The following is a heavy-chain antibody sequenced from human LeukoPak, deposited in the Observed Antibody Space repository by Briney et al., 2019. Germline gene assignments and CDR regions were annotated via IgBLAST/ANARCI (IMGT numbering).Heavy chain of an antibody. D-gene: IGHD3-22*01. Sequence: SVKVSCKASGGTFSSYAISWVRQAPGQGLEWMGRIIPIFGTANYAQKFQGRVTITADKSTSTAYMELSSLRSEDMAVYYCAREAGYYDSSGYLDFDYWGQGTLVTVSS. J-gene: IGHJ4*02. CDR2: IIPIFGTA. CDR1: GGTFSSYA. V-gene: IGHV1-69*06. CDR3: AREAGYYDSSGYLDFDY.